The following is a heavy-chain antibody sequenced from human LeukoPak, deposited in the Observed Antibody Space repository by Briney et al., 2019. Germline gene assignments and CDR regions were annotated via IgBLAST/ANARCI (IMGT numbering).Heavy chain of an antibody. CDR3: ARGNGDYDYYYYYMDV. CDR1: GGSFSGYY. V-gene: IGHV4-34*01. D-gene: IGHD4-17*01. J-gene: IGHJ6*03. Sequence: PSETLSLTCAVYGGSFSGYYWSWIRQPPGKGLEWIGEINHSGSTNYNPSLKSRVTISVDTSKNQFSLKLSSVTAADTAVYYCARGNGDYDYYYYYMDVWGKGTTVTVSS. CDR2: INHSGST.